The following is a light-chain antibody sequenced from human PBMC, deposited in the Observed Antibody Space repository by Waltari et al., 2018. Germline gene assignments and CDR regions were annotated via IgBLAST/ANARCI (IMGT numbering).Light chain of an antibody. CDR1: QTVSSN. V-gene: IGKV3-15*01. CDR2: GTS. Sequence: EIVMTQSPATLSVSPGERATLPCRASQTVSSNLAWYQQKPGQAPRLLIYGTSTRATGIPDRFSGSASGTEFTLTISSMQSEDFAVYYCQQYNNWPGTFGQGTKLEI. CDR3: QQYNNWPGT. J-gene: IGKJ2*01.